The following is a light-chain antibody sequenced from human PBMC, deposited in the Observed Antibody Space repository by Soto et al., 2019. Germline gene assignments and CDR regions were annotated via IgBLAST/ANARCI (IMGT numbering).Light chain of an antibody. Sequence: EIVMTQSPATLSVSPGERATLSCRASRNINRKLAWYQQKPGQAPRLLISGASTRATCIPARFSGSGSGTEFTLTISSLQSDDFAVYYCQQYYDYPPLIFGGGTKVEIK. CDR1: RNINRK. V-gene: IGKV3-15*01. CDR3: QQYYDYPPLI. J-gene: IGKJ4*01. CDR2: GAS.